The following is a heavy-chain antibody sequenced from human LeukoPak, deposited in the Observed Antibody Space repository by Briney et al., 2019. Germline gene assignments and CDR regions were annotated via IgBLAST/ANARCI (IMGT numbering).Heavy chain of an antibody. CDR1: GFTVRTHF. CDR2: IYRGGDT. Sequence: GGSLRLSCAASGFTVRTHFMSWVRQAPGKGLEWVSVIYRGGDTYYADSVKGRFTISRDNSKNALYLQMDSLRVEDTAVYYCAREDITGTASYFDYWGQGTLVTVSS. V-gene: IGHV3-53*01. D-gene: IGHD1-7*01. CDR3: AREDITGTASYFDY. J-gene: IGHJ4*02.